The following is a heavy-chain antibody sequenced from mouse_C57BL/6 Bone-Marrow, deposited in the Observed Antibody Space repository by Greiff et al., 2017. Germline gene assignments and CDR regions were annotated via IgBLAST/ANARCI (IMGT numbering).Heavy chain of an antibody. Sequence: QVQLQQPGAELVMPGASVKLSCKASGYTFTSYWMHWVKQRPGQGLEWIGEIDPSDSYTNYNQKFKGKSTLTVDKSSSTAYMQLSSLTSEDSAVYYCATSYYYGSSYKNWYFDVWGTGTTVTVSS. D-gene: IGHD1-1*01. V-gene: IGHV1-69*01. CDR3: ATSYYYGSSYKNWYFDV. J-gene: IGHJ1*03. CDR1: GYTFTSYW. CDR2: IDPSDSYT.